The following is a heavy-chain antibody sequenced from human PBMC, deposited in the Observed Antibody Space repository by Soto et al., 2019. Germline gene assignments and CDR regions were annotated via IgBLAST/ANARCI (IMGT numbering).Heavy chain of an antibody. Sequence: GVSLRLSCAASGFTFSSFGMHWVRQAPGKGLEWVAVIWYDGSNKYYADSVKGRFTISRDNSKNTLYLQMNSLRVEDTAVYYCARDRYSSGWYDLDYWGQGTLVTVSS. CDR3: ARDRYSSGWYDLDY. CDR1: GFTFSSFG. V-gene: IGHV3-33*01. CDR2: IWYDGSNK. J-gene: IGHJ4*02. D-gene: IGHD6-19*01.